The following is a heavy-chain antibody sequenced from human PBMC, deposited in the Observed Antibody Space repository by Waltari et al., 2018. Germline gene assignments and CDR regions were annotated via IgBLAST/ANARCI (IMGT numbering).Heavy chain of an antibody. Sequence: EVRLVESGGGLVQPGGSLRLSCVASGFSFKYYWMTWVRQAPGKGLGWGANVKQDGSEGSSVDSWKGRFTSSRDNTNNSLYLQMNSLRAEDTALYYCARSGFCTGDSCFSAFYYFDYWGPGILVTVSS. J-gene: IGHJ4*02. CDR3: ARSGFCTGDSCFSAFYYFDY. V-gene: IGHV3-7*01. D-gene: IGHD2-15*01. CDR2: VKQDGSEG. CDR1: GFSFKYYW.